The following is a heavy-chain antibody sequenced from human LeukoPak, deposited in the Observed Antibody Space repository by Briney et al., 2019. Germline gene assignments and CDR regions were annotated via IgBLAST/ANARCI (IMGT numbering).Heavy chain of an antibody. CDR3: AREEYCSGGSCTDY. Sequence: GGSLRLSCAASGFTFSSYWMSWVRQAPGKGLEWVANIKQDGSEKYYVDSVKGRFTISRDNAKNSLYLQMNSLKAEDTAVYYCAREEYCSGGSCTDYWGQGTLVTVSS. D-gene: IGHD2-15*01. J-gene: IGHJ4*02. CDR1: GFTFSSYW. CDR2: IKQDGSEK. V-gene: IGHV3-7*01.